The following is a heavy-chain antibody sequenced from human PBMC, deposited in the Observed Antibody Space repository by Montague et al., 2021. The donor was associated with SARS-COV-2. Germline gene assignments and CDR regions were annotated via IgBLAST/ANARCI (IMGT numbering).Heavy chain of an antibody. CDR2: IYSSGIT. CDR3: ARRVVDSSDWSWFYFDY. D-gene: IGHD6-13*01. CDR1: GASINSYS. Sequence: SETLSLTCTVSGASINSYSWSWIRQPPGKGLEWIGHIYSSGITNYSPSLKSRVTISLDTSKSQFSLKLRSVTAADTAVYYCARRVVDSSDWSWFYFDYWGQGTLVTVSS. V-gene: IGHV4-59*08. J-gene: IGHJ4*02.